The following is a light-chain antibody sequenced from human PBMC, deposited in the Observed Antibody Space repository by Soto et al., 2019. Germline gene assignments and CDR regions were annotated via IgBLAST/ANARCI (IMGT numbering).Light chain of an antibody. CDR2: GAS. V-gene: IGKV3D-20*02. CDR1: QSVSSKY. J-gene: IGKJ3*01. Sequence: EIVLTQSPGTLSLSPGERATLSCRTSQSVSSKYLAWYQQKPGQAPRLLIYGASSRATGIPDRFSGSGSGTDFTLTISRLEPEDFAVYYCQQRNTWPLIFTFGPGTKVDIK. CDR3: QQRNTWPLIFT.